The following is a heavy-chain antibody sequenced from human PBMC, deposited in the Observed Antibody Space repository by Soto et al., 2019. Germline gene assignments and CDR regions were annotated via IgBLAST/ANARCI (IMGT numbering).Heavy chain of an antibody. D-gene: IGHD3-10*01. Sequence: QVHLVQSGAEVKKPGASVKVSCKASGYTFTNYDINWVRQAPGQGLEWMGWISTYTGNTNYAQKLQGRVTMTTDTSTSTAYMXLRSLRSDDTAVYYCARGYYYGSGRPTPGGMDVWGQGTTVTVSS. CDR1: GYTFTNYD. V-gene: IGHV1-18*01. CDR3: ARGYYYGSGRPTPGGMDV. CDR2: ISTYTGNT. J-gene: IGHJ6*02.